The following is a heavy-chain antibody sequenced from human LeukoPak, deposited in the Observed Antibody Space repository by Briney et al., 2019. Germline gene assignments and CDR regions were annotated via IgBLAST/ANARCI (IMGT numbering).Heavy chain of an antibody. V-gene: IGHV1-2*02. D-gene: IGHD6-19*01. Sequence: GASVKVSCKASGYTFTGYYMHWVRQAPGQGLEWMGWINPNSGGTNYAQKFQGRVTTTRDTSISTAYMELSRLRSDDTAVYYCARLLGIAVAGTPYWGQGTLVTVSS. CDR1: GYTFTGYY. J-gene: IGHJ4*02. CDR2: INPNSGGT. CDR3: ARLLGIAVAGTPY.